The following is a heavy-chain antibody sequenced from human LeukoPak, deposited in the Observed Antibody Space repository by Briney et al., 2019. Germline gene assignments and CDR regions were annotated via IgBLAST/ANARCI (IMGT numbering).Heavy chain of an antibody. D-gene: IGHD3-22*01. V-gene: IGHV4-59*08. Sequence: SETLSLTCTVSGGSISSYYWSWIRQPPGKGLEWIGYIYYSGSTNYNPSLKSRVTISVDTSKNRFSLKLSSVTAADTAVYYCARLPMIVGTYDDYWGQGTLVTVSS. CDR3: ARLPMIVGTYDDY. CDR1: GGSISSYY. CDR2: IYYSGST. J-gene: IGHJ4*02.